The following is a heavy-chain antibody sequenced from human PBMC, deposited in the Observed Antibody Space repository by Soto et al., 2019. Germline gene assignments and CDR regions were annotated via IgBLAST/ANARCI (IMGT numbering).Heavy chain of an antibody. V-gene: IGHV4-28*01. J-gene: IGHJ6*02. D-gene: IGHD3-10*01. Sequence: PSETLSLTCAVSGYSISSSNWWGWIRQPPGKGLEWIGYIYYSGTTYYNPSLKSRVIMSVDTSKNQLSLMVSSVTAADTAVYYCARRRVESYYGSGKDVWGQGTTVTVSS. CDR1: GYSISSSNW. CDR2: IYYSGTT. CDR3: ARRRVESYYGSGKDV.